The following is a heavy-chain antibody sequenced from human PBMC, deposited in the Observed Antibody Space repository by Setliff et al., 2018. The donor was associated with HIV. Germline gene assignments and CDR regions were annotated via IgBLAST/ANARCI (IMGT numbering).Heavy chain of an antibody. CDR2: IGAVGGPT. CDR1: GFTFSSYA. CDR3: VRGSGYYYFDN. Sequence: GGSLRLSCAASGFTFSSYAMGWVRQAPGKGLEWVSTIGAVGGPTHYAESVKGRFTISKDNSKNTLYLQMNSLSADDTAVYYCVRGSGYYYFDNWGQGALVTVSS. V-gene: IGHV3-23*01. J-gene: IGHJ4*02. D-gene: IGHD3-22*01.